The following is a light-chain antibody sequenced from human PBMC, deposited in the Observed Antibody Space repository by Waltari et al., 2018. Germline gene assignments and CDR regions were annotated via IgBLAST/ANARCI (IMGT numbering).Light chain of an antibody. J-gene: IGLJ2*01. CDR3: QSYANTPTGHVL. CDR1: SSDIGNNY. V-gene: IGLV1-51*01. CDR2: DNN. Sequence: QSVLTQPPSVSAAPGQTVTISCSGSSSDIGNNYVSWYQQLPGTAPKLLIYDNNKRPSGIPDRFSGSKSGASASLTITGLRTEDEADYYCQSYANTPTGHVLFGGGTRLTVL.